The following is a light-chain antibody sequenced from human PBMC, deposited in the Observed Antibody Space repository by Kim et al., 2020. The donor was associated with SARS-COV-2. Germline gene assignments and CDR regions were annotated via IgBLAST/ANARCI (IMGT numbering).Light chain of an antibody. CDR3: SSYTRV. CDR1: SSDFGAYNY. J-gene: IGLJ3*02. V-gene: IGLV2-14*03. Sequence: SGSPGQSITISCTGTSSDFGAYNYVSWYQQHPGKAPKLIIYDVNNRPSGVSSRFSGSKSGNTASLTISGLQAEDEADYYCSSYTRVFGGGTELTVL. CDR2: DVN.